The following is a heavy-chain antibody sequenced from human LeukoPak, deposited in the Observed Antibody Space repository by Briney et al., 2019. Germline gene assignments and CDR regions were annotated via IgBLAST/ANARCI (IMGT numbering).Heavy chain of an antibody. Sequence: ASVKVSCKASGYTFTSYDINWVRQATGQGLEWMGWMNPNSGNTGYAQKFQGRVTMTRNTSISTAYMELSSLRSEDTAVHYCARVRYFDWLLPEPHFDYWGQGTLVTVSS. V-gene: IGHV1-8*01. CDR1: GYTFTSYD. CDR2: MNPNSGNT. D-gene: IGHD3-9*01. CDR3: ARVRYFDWLLPEPHFDY. J-gene: IGHJ4*02.